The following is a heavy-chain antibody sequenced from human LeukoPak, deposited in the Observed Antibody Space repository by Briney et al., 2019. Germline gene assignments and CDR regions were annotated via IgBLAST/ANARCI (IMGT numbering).Heavy chain of an antibody. J-gene: IGHJ4*02. Sequence: GESLKISCRRSGSSFTSYWIGWVRQMPGKGLDWMGIIYPGDTDPRYSPSFQPQVTISPDKPISTAYLQWSSLKASDTAMYYCARQGPPYSDFWSAGFDYWGQGTLVTVSS. D-gene: IGHD3-3*01. CDR1: GSSFTSYW. CDR2: IYPGDTDP. CDR3: ARQGPPYSDFWSAGFDY. V-gene: IGHV5-51*01.